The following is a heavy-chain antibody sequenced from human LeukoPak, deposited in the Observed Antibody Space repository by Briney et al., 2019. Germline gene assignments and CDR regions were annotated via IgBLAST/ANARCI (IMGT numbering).Heavy chain of an antibody. CDR3: ANLSLIPGEDYFDY. Sequence: GRSLRLSCAASGFTFSSYGMHWVRQAPGKGLEWVAVISYDGSNKYYADSVKGRFTISRDNSKNTLYLQMNSLRAEDTAVYYCANLSLIPGEDYFDYWGQGTLVSVSS. D-gene: IGHD2-21*01. CDR2: ISYDGSNK. CDR1: GFTFSSYG. V-gene: IGHV3-30*18. J-gene: IGHJ4*02.